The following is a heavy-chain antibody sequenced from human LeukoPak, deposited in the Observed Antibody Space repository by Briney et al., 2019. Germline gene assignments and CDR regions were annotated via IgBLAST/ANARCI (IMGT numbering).Heavy chain of an antibody. CDR1: GGTFSSYA. CDR2: IIPIFGTA. V-gene: IGHV1-69*05. Sequence: SVKVSCKASGGTFSSYAISWVRQAPRQGLEWMGGIIPIFGTANYAQKFQDRVTITTDESTSTAYMELSSLRSEGTAVYYCARFRGGYSYGDDAVWGQGTLVTVSS. CDR3: ARFRGGYSYGDDAV. D-gene: IGHD5-18*01. J-gene: IGHJ4*02.